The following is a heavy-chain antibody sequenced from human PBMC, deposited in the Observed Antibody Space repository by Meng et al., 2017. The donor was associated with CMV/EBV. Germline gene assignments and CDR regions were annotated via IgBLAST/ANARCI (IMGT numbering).Heavy chain of an antibody. CDR3: AKALCSTTTCTFDY. V-gene: IGHV3-23*01. J-gene: IGHJ4*02. CDR1: GFTFSNYA. D-gene: IGHD2-2*01. CDR2: ISSSGGTT. Sequence: GESLKISCAASGFTFSNYAMSWVRQAPGKGLEWVSGISSSGGTTHHADSVKDRFTISRDNSITTLYLQMSSLRPDDTAVFYCAKALCSTTTCTFDYWGQGILVTVSS.